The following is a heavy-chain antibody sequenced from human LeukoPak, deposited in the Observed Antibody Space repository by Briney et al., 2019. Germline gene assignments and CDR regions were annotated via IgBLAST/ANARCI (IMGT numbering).Heavy chain of an antibody. J-gene: IGHJ4*02. Sequence: ASVKVSCKASGYTFTGYYMHWVRQAPGQGLEWMGWINPNSGGTNYAQKFQGRVTMTRDTSISTAYMELSRLRSDDTAVYYCARYYYDSSGYYCVDYWGQGTLVTVSS. CDR3: ARYYYDSSGYYCVDY. CDR2: INPNSGGT. D-gene: IGHD3-22*01. CDR1: GYTFTGYY. V-gene: IGHV1-2*02.